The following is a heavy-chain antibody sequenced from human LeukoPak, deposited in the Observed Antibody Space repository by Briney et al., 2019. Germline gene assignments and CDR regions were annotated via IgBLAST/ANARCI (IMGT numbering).Heavy chain of an antibody. CDR2: IKKDGSEK. CDR3: ARDLSGVAGYTYGRGIDY. Sequence: GGSLRLSCAASGFTFSSYWMSWVRQAPGKGLEWMANIKKDGSEKYYVDSVKGRFTISRDNAKTSLYLQMNSLRAEDTAVYYCARDLSGVAGYTYGRGIDYWGQGTLVTVSS. V-gene: IGHV3-7*01. CDR1: GFTFSSYW. J-gene: IGHJ4*02. D-gene: IGHD5-18*01.